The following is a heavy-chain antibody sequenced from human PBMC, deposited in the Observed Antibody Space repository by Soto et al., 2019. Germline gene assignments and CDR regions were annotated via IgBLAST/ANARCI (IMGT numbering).Heavy chain of an antibody. V-gene: IGHV4-59*01. CDR3: ARGGYSSGWNNYFDS. CDR2: IYYSGST. J-gene: IGHJ4*02. D-gene: IGHD6-19*01. Sequence: SETLSLTCTVSGGSISGYYWSWIRQPPGKGLEWIGYIYYSGSTNYNPSLKRRVTISADTSKNQFSLKLTSVTAADTAVYYCARGGYSSGWNNYFDSWGQGTLVTVSS. CDR1: GGSISGYY.